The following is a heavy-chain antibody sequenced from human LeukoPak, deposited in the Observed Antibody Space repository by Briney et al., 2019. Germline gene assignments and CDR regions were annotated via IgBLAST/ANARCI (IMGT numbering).Heavy chain of an antibody. D-gene: IGHD2-8*02. Sequence: QAGGSLRLSCVASGFTYANYAMNWVRQAPGKRLEWVASITGTGGRGGIYYADSVKGRFTISRDNSKNTLFLQMSSLRAEDTAVYHCAKGDRGHCTGVKCYPFDCWGQGTVVTVSS. V-gene: IGHV3-23*01. CDR1: GFTYANYA. CDR2: ITGTGGRGGI. CDR3: AKGDRGHCTGVKCYPFDC. J-gene: IGHJ4*02.